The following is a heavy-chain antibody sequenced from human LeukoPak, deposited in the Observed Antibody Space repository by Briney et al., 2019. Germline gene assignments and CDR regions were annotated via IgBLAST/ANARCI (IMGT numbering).Heavy chain of an antibody. D-gene: IGHD6-13*01. V-gene: IGHV3-23*01. CDR1: GFTFGGYA. Sequence: GGSLRLSCTASGFTFGGYAMSGVRQAPGKGLEWVSSISGGSEDTYYADSVKGRFTIYRDNSKTTLYLQMNSLRAEDTAVYYCARTIAQYSNSWLYFYYGLDVWGQGTTVTVSS. CDR3: ARTIAQYSNSWLYFYYGLDV. J-gene: IGHJ6*02. CDR2: ISGGSEDT.